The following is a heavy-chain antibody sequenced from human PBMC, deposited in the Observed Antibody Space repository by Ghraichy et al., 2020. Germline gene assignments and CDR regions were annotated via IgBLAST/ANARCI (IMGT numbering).Heavy chain of an antibody. J-gene: IGHJ6*02. CDR2: IKQDGSEK. D-gene: IGHD7-27*01. V-gene: IGHV3-7*03. CDR3: AGDRLPGSYRGLHV. Sequence: HSCEVSGLTFSSYWMSWVRQAPGKGLEWVANIKQDGSEKYYVDSVKGRFTISRDNADNSLYLQLNSLRDEDTAVYYCAGDRLPGSYRGLHVWGQGTTVTVSS. CDR1: GLTFSSYW.